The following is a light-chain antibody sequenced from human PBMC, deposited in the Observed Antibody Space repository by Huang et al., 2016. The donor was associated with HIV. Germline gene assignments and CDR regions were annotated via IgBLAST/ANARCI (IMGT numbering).Light chain of an antibody. CDR1: QDISNS. CDR2: AAS. V-gene: IGKV1-NL1*01. Sequence: DIEMTQSPSSLPASVGDRVTITCRASQDISNSLAWYQLRPGQAPKLLLYAASRLESGGPSRFIGSGAATDYTLTITSLQPEDFATYYCQQYYSFVFTFGPGTTVDV. J-gene: IGKJ3*01. CDR3: QQYYSFVFT.